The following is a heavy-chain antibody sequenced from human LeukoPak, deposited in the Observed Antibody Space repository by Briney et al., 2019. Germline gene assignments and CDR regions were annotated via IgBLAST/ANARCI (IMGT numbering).Heavy chain of an antibody. V-gene: IGHV3-23*01. CDR2: ISCSGDAT. CDR3: AREVVVVPDYYYYGLDV. Sequence: GGSLRLSCAASGFTFSSYAMSWVRQAPGKGLEWVSTISCSGDATYYADSVKGRFTISRDNSKNTLYLQMNSLRAEDTAVYYCAREVVVVPDYYYYGLDVWGQGTTVTVSS. J-gene: IGHJ6*02. CDR1: GFTFSSYA. D-gene: IGHD2-2*01.